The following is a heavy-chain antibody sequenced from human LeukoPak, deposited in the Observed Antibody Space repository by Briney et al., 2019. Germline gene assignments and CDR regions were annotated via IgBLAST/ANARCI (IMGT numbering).Heavy chain of an antibody. CDR3: ARFGAEGY. J-gene: IGHJ4*02. CDR1: GYTFTGYY. V-gene: IGHV1-2*02. D-gene: IGHD1-26*01. CDR2: VNPNSGGT. Sequence: ASVKVSCKASGYTFTGYYIHWVRQAPGQGLEWMGWVNPNSGGTNYAQKFQGRVTMTRDTSISTAYMELSSLRSDDTAIYYCARFGAEGYWGQGTLVTVSS.